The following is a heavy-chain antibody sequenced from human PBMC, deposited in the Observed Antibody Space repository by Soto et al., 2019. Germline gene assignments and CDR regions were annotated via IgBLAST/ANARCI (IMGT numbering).Heavy chain of an antibody. V-gene: IGHV3-30-3*01. J-gene: IGHJ2*01. CDR1: GFTFSSYA. Sequence: QVQLVESGGGVVQPGRSLRLSCAASGFTFSSYAMHWVRQAPGKGLEWVAVISYDGSNKYYADSVKGRFTISRDNSKNTLYLQMNSLRAEDTAVYCCASGVGVAYCGGDCYGWYFDLCGRGTLVTVSS. D-gene: IGHD2-21*02. CDR2: ISYDGSNK. CDR3: ASGVGVAYCGGDCYGWYFDL.